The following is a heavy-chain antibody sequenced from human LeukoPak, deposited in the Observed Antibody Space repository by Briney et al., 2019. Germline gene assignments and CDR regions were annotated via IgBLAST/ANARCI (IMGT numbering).Heavy chain of an antibody. CDR3: IVLGDSNH. D-gene: IGHD4-17*01. V-gene: IGHV3-53*01. CDR1: GLTGSHDY. J-gene: IGHJ5*02. Sequence: GGSLRLSCAASGLTGSHDYVSWVRQAPGKGLEWVSAIHTSGDTCYADSVKGRFTISRDTSKNTLYLQINSLRVEDTAVYYCIVLGDSNHWGQGTLVTVSS. CDR2: IHTSGDT.